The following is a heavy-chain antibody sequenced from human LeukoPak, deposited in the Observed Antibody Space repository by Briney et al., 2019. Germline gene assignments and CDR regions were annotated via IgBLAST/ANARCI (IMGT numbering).Heavy chain of an antibody. D-gene: IGHD4-23*01. J-gene: IGHJ6*02. CDR3: ASPWDYGGYGMDV. Sequence: PSETLSLTCAVYGGSFSGYYWGWIRQPPGKGLEWIGSIYYSGSTFYNPSLKSRVTISVDTSKNQFSLKLSSVTAADTAVYYCASPWDYGGYGMDVWGQGTTVTVSS. V-gene: IGHV4-39*01. CDR2: IYYSGST. CDR1: GGSFSGYY.